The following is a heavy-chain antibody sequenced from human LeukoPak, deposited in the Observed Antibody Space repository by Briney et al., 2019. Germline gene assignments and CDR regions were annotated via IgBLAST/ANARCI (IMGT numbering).Heavy chain of an antibody. Sequence: SETLSLTCTVSGGSISSNSYYWGWIRQPPGKGLEWIGSIYYSGSTYYNPSLKSRVTISVDTSKNQFSLKLSSVTAADTAVYYCARDASYYYYGSGRTYDAFDIWGQGTMVTVSS. D-gene: IGHD3-10*01. CDR2: IYYSGST. CDR1: GGSISSNSYY. V-gene: IGHV4-39*02. J-gene: IGHJ3*02. CDR3: ARDASYYYYGSGRTYDAFDI.